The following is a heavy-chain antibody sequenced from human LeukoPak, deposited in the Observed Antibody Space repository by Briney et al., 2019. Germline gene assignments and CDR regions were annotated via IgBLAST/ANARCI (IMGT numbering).Heavy chain of an antibody. CDR3: ARDVASAYYYGSGSYAWFDP. D-gene: IGHD3-10*01. CDR1: GFTFSSYS. V-gene: IGHV3-21*01. J-gene: IGHJ5*02. CDR2: ISSSSSYI. Sequence: PGGSLGLSCAASGFTFSSYSMNWVRRAPGKGLEWVSSISSSSSYIYYADSVKGRFTISRDNAKNSLYLQMNSLRAEDTAVYYCARDVASAYYYGSGSYAWFDPWGQGTLVTVSS.